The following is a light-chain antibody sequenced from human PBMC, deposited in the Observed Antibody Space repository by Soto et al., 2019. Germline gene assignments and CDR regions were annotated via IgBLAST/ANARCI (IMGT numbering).Light chain of an antibody. Sequence: QSALTQPPSASGSPGQSVTISCTGTSSDVGGYNYVSWYQQHPGKAPKLMISEVSKRPSGVPDRFSGSKSGHTASLTVSGLPAEDEADYYCSSFAGNNNLVFGGGTKVTVL. CDR3: SSFAGNNNLV. CDR1: SSDVGGYNY. V-gene: IGLV2-8*01. CDR2: EVS. J-gene: IGLJ2*01.